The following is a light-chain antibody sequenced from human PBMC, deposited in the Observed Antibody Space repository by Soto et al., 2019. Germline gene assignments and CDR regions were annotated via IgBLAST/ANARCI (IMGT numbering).Light chain of an antibody. CDR3: QHHNSYSQT. V-gene: IGKV1-5*01. J-gene: IGKJ1*01. CDR1: QSIRYY. CDR2: GAS. Sequence: DIQLTQSPPTLSASVGDRVTITCRASQSIRYYLAWYQQMPGKAPKLLIYGASSLQSGVPSRFSGSGSETEFTLTISSLQPDDFATYFCQHHNSYSQTFSQGTKVEIK.